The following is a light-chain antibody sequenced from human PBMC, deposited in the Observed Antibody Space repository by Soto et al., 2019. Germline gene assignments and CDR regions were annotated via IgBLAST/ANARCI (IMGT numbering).Light chain of an antibody. CDR1: QSISSY. J-gene: IGKJ5*01. Sequence: DIQMTQSPSSLSASVGDRVTITCRASQSISSYLNWYQQKPGKAPKFLIYAASSLQRGVPSRFSGSGSGTDFTLTISSLQPEDFATYYCQQSYSTPITFGQGTRLEIK. CDR2: AAS. V-gene: IGKV1-39*01. CDR3: QQSYSTPIT.